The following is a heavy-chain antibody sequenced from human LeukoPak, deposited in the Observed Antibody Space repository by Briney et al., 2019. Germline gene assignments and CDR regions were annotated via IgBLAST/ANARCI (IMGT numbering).Heavy chain of an antibody. CDR1: GGSLSSYY. D-gene: IGHD3-3*01. J-gene: IGHJ4*02. Sequence: SETLSLTCTVSGGSLSSYYWSWIRQPPGKGLEWIGYIYYSGSTNYNPSLKSRVTMSVDTSKNQFSLKLSSVTPADTAVYYCAREILWSGYYSSHFDYWGQGTLVTVSS. V-gene: IGHV4-59*01. CDR3: AREILWSGYYSSHFDY. CDR2: IYYSGST.